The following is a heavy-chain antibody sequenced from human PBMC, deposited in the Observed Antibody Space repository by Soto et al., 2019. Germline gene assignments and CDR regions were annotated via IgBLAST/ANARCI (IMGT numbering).Heavy chain of an antibody. V-gene: IGHV6-1*01. J-gene: IGHJ4*02. D-gene: IGHD6-13*01. Sequence: PSQTLSLTCAISGDSVSSNSAAWNWIRQSPSRGLEWLGRTYYRSKWYNDYAVSVKSRITINPDTSKNQFSLQLNSVTPEDTAVFYCARVFRRGSSWYISTGGYFDYWGQGTLVTVSS. CDR3: ARVFRRGSSWYISTGGYFDY. CDR1: GDSVSSNSAA. CDR2: TYYRSKWYN.